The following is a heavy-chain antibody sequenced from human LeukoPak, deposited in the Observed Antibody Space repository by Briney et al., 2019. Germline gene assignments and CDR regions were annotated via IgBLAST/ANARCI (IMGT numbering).Heavy chain of an antibody. J-gene: IGHJ4*02. Sequence: SETLSLTCAVYDGSFSGYYWSWIRQPPGKGLEWIGEISHSGSTNYNPSLKSRVTISVDTSKNQFSLNLSSVSAADTAAYYCARDGTYCSGGNCYSMFDYWGQGTLVTVSS. CDR3: ARDGTYCSGGNCYSMFDY. CDR2: ISHSGST. D-gene: IGHD2-15*01. V-gene: IGHV4-34*01. CDR1: DGSFSGYY.